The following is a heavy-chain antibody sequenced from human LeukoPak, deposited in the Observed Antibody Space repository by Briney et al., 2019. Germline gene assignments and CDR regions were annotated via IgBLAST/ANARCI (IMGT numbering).Heavy chain of an antibody. V-gene: IGHV3-48*03. J-gene: IGHJ6*02. CDR3: ARSTELSDPYFYYGMDV. CDR1: GFSFRSFE. D-gene: IGHD1-26*01. Sequence: GGSLRLSCAASGFSFRSFEMSWVRQAPGKGLECIAYISSASGTIYHADSVKSRFTISRDNANNSLYLQMNSLRAEDTATYYCARSTELSDPYFYYGMDVWGQGTTVTVSS. CDR2: ISSASGTI.